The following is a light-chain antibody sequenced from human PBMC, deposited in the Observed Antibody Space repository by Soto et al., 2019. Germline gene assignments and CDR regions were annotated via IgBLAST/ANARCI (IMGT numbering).Light chain of an antibody. CDR1: SSGIGGYNY. Sequence: QSVLTQPASVSGSPGQSITVSCTGTSSGIGGYNYVSWYQHHPGKAPQLIIYEVNLRPSGVSDRFSASKSGDTASLTISGLQAGDEADYYCCSYSTSNTHNYVFGTG. V-gene: IGLV2-14*01. CDR3: CSYSTSNTHNYV. CDR2: EVN. J-gene: IGLJ1*01.